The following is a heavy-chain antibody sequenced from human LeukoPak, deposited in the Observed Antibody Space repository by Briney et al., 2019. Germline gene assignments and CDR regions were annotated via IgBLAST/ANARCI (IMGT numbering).Heavy chain of an antibody. CDR1: GFILRSSE. D-gene: IGHD2-8*01. CDR3: ARDTVNGPFVISLDL. CDR2: INRADNVE. J-gene: IGHJ5*02. Sequence: GGSLRLSCAASGFILRSSEMNWVRQAPGKGPECVAHINRADNVEYYTDSVRGRFTMSRDNAKDLLYLHLNSLRDEDTAVYYCARDTVNGPFVISLDLWGQGVLVTVSS. V-gene: IGHV3-48*03.